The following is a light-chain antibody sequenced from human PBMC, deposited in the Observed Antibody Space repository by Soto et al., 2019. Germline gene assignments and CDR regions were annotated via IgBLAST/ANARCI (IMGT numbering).Light chain of an antibody. CDR2: DVS. CDR3: QQYESYWT. V-gene: IGKV1-5*01. J-gene: IGKJ1*01. CDR1: QSITSW. Sequence: DIQMTQSPSTLSASVGDRVTITCRASQSITSWLAWYQQKPGPAPRLLIYDVSTLQSGVPSRFSGSGSATEFTLTISSLQPDDFATYYCQQYESYWTVGQGNKVEI.